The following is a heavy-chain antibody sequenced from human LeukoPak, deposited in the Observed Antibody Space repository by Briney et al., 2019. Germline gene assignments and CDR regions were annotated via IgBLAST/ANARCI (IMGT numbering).Heavy chain of an antibody. CDR1: GFTFSSYW. V-gene: IGHV3-74*01. Sequence: GGSLRLSCAASGFTFSSYWMHWVRQAPGKGLVWVSRINSDGSSTSYADSVKGRFTISRDNAKNTLYLQMNSLRAEDTAVYYCARVHRVGARQDSWFDPRGQGTLVTVSS. J-gene: IGHJ5*02. D-gene: IGHD1-26*01. CDR2: INSDGSST. CDR3: ARVHRVGARQDSWFDP.